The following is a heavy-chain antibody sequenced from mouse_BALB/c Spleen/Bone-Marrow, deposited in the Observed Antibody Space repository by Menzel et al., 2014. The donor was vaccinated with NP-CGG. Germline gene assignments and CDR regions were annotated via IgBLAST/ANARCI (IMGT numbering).Heavy chain of an antibody. CDR3: ARYGSNPYALDY. D-gene: IGHD1-1*01. V-gene: IGHV5-4*02. CDR1: GFAFSDYY. J-gene: IGHJ4*01. Sequence: EVKLVESGGGLVKPGGSLKLSCAASGFAFSDYYMYWVRQTPEKRLEWVATISDGGSYTYYPDSVKGRFTISRDNANNNLYLQMNSMKTEDTAMYYCARYGSNPYALDYWGQGTTVTVSS. CDR2: ISDGGSYT.